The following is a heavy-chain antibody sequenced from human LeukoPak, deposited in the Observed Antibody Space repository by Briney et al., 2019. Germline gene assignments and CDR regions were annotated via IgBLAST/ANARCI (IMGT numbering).Heavy chain of an antibody. D-gene: IGHD5-12*01. V-gene: IGHV4-39*07. J-gene: IGHJ4*02. CDR2: IYYSGST. Sequence: SETLSLTCTVSGGSISSSSYYWGWIRQPPGKGLEWIGSIYYSGSTYYNPSLKSRVTIPVDTSKNQFSLKLSSVTAEDTAVYYCARLVATTLSFDYWGQGTLVTVSS. CDR1: GGSISSSSYY. CDR3: ARLVATTLSFDY.